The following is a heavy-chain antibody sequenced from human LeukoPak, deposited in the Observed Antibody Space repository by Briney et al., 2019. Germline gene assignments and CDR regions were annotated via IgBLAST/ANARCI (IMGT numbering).Heavy chain of an antibody. J-gene: IGHJ5*02. V-gene: IGHV1-69*13. CDR3: AWRRVGATLDWFDP. CDR2: IIPIFGTA. Sequence: ASVKVSCKASGGTFSSYAISWVRQAPGQGLEWMGGIIPIFGTANYAQKFQGRVTITADESTSTAYMELSSLRSDDTAVYYCAWRRVGATLDWFDPWGQGTLVTVSS. D-gene: IGHD1-26*01. CDR1: GGTFSSYA.